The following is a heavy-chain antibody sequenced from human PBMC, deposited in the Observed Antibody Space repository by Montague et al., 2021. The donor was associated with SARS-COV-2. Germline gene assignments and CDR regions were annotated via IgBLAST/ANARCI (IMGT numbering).Heavy chain of an antibody. CDR1: GDSISSSDYY. V-gene: IGHV4-39*07. CDR2: VYYNGAT. Sequence: SETLSLTCGVSGDSISSSDYYWGWIRQPPGKGLDWIGNVYYNGATYYNPSLQSRLTISGDRTKNQFSLELRSVTAADTAFYYCATVFGGCSATSCYLYNWGRGTLVTVSS. J-gene: IGHJ4*02. CDR3: ATVFGGCSATSCYLYN. D-gene: IGHD2-2*01.